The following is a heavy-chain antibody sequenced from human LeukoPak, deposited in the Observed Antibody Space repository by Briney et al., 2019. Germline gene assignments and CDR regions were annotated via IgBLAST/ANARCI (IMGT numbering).Heavy chain of an antibody. Sequence: ASVKVSCKASGGTFSSYAISWVRQAPGQGLGWMGWISAYNGNTNYAQKLQGRVTMTTDTSTSTAYMELRSLRSDDTAVYYCAREGSVATTMIPYYYYYYMDVWGKGTTVTISS. V-gene: IGHV1-18*01. CDR2: ISAYNGNT. J-gene: IGHJ6*03. D-gene: IGHD5-12*01. CDR3: AREGSVATTMIPYYYYYYMDV. CDR1: GGTFSSYA.